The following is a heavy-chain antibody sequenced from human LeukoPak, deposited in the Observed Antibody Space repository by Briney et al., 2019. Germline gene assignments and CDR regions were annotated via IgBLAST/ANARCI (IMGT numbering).Heavy chain of an antibody. CDR2: LYTSGST. Sequence: PSETLSLTCTVSGGSTSSGSYYWSWIRQPAGKGLEWIGRLYTSGSTNYNPSLKSRVTISVDTSKNQFSVKLTSVTAADTAMYYCARGPLLGGFDYWGQGTLVTVSS. D-gene: IGHD1-14*01. CDR1: GGSTSSGSYY. V-gene: IGHV4-61*02. J-gene: IGHJ4*02. CDR3: ARGPLLGGFDY.